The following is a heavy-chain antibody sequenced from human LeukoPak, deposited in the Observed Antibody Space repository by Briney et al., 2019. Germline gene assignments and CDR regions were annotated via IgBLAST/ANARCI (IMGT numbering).Heavy chain of an antibody. CDR2: ISAYNGNT. Sequence: ASVKVSCKASGYTFTSYGISWVRQAPGQGLEWMGWISAYNGNTNYAQKLQGRVTMTTDTSTSTAYMELRSLRSDDTAVCYCARAGCCSSTSCYEADYYYYGMDVWGQGTTVTVSS. CDR3: ARAGCCSSTSCYEADYYYYGMDV. V-gene: IGHV1-18*01. J-gene: IGHJ6*02. D-gene: IGHD2-2*01. CDR1: GYTFTSYG.